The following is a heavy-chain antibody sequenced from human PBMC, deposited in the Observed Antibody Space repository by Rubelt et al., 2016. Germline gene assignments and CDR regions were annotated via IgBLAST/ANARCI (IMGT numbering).Heavy chain of an antibody. J-gene: IGHJ3*02. CDR3: ARDRTWLVPGLDAFDI. CDR2: IRTSNGNK. V-gene: IGHV1-18*01. D-gene: IGHD6-19*01. CDR1: GYTFTTYG. Sequence: QVQLVQSGAEVKKPGASVKASCKASGYTFTTYGISWVRQAPGQGLEWMGWIRTSNGNKNYAQKLQGRVTMTTDTSTGTAYMELRSLRSDDTAVYYCARDRTWLVPGLDAFDIWGQGTMVTVSS.